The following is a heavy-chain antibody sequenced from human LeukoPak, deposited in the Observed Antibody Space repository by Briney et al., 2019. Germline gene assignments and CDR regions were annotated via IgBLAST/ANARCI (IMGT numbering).Heavy chain of an antibody. D-gene: IGHD2-15*01. Sequence: GESLRLSCAASGFAFSSYWMYWVRQAPGKGLEWVSRVDTDGSSTSYADSVNGRFTMSRDNAKNTMYLQMDSLRAEDTAIYYCTRLGGSSSIDYWGQGTLVTVSS. CDR1: GFAFSSYW. CDR3: TRLGGSSSIDY. J-gene: IGHJ4*02. V-gene: IGHV3-74*01. CDR2: VDTDGSST.